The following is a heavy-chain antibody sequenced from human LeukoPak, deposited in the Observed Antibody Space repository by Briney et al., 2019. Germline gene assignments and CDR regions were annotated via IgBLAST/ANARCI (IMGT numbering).Heavy chain of an antibody. Sequence: SETLSLTCAVYGGPFSGYYWSWIRQPPGKGLEWIGEINHSGSTNYNPSLKSRVTISVDTSKNQYPLMLSSVTAEDTVVYYCARDREYRGENWFDPWGQGTLVTVSS. CDR1: GGPFSGYY. V-gene: IGHV4-34*01. D-gene: IGHD2-2*01. CDR2: INHSGST. CDR3: ARDREYRGENWFDP. J-gene: IGHJ5*02.